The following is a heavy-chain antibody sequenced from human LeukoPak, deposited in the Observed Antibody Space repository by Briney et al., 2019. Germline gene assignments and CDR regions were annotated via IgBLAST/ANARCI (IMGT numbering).Heavy chain of an antibody. CDR2: IYYSGST. CDR1: GGSISSSSYY. J-gene: IGHJ5*02. V-gene: IGHV4-39*01. D-gene: IGHD2-2*01. Sequence: SETLSLTCTVSGGSISSSSYYWGWIRQPPGRGLEWIGSIYYSGSTYYNPSLKSRVTISVDTSKNQFSLKLSSVTAADTAVYYCARDHDSPSSPWTIDPWGRGTLVTVSS. CDR3: ARDHDSPSSPWTIDP.